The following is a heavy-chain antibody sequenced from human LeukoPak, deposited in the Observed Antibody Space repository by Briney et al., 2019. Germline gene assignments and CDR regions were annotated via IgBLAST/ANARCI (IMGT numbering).Heavy chain of an antibody. CDR3: ARAYSSSSATLGY. J-gene: IGHJ4*02. Sequence: SETLSLTCTVSGGSISSSSYYWGWIRQPPGKGLEWIGSIYYSGSTYYNPSLKSRVTISVDTSKNQFSLRLNSVTAADTAIYYCARAYSSSSATLGYWGQGTLVTVSS. CDR2: IYYSGST. D-gene: IGHD6-6*01. CDR1: GGSISSSSYY. V-gene: IGHV4-39*07.